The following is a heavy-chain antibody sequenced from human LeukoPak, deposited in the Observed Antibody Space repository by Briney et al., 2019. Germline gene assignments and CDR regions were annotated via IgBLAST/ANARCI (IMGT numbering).Heavy chain of an antibody. V-gene: IGHV1-8*01. CDR2: MNPNSGNT. CDR3: ARAGITMVRGVIEGDAFDI. CDR1: GYTFTSYD. Sequence: ASVKASCKASGYTFTSYDINWVRQATGQGLEWMGWMNPNSGNTGYAQKFQGRVTMTRNTSISTAYMELSSLRSEDTAVYYCARAGITMVRGVIEGDAFDIWGQGTMVTVPS. J-gene: IGHJ3*02. D-gene: IGHD3-10*01.